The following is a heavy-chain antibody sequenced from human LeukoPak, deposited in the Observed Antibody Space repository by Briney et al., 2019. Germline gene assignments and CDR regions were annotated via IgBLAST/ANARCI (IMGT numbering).Heavy chain of an antibody. CDR3: ARGYADFVY. CDR1: GYTFTSYD. D-gene: IGHD2-8*01. Sequence: ASVKVSCKASGYTFTSYDINWVRQATGQGLEWMGRMNPNGGNTGYAQKFQGRVTITRNTSISTDYLELSSLRSEDTAVYYCARGYADFVYWGQGTLVTVSS. V-gene: IGHV1-8*03. CDR2: MNPNGGNT. J-gene: IGHJ4*02.